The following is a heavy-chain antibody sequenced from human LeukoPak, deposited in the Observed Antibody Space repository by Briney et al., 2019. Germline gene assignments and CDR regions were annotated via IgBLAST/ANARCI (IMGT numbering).Heavy chain of an antibody. CDR1: GFTFSSYS. Sequence: RGSLRLSCAASGFTFSSYSMNWVRQAPGKGLEWVSSISSSSSYIYYADSVKGRFTISRDNAKNSLYLQMNSLRAEDTAVYYCAREYSGDDGPLDYWGQGTLVTVSS. CDR3: AREYSGDDGPLDY. V-gene: IGHV3-21*01. CDR2: ISSSSSYI. D-gene: IGHD5-24*01. J-gene: IGHJ4*02.